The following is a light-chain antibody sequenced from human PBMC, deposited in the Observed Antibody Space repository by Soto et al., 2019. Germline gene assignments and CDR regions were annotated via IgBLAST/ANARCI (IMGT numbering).Light chain of an antibody. V-gene: IGKV3-11*01. Sequence: EVVLTQSPATLSMSPGERVTLSCRASQSVSTFVAWYQHKPGQAPRPVIYDTFKRAPGVPDRFSGRGSGTDFSLTISSLEPEDFAVYYCQQRARWPMPFGQGTRLELK. J-gene: IGKJ5*01. CDR3: QQRARWPMP. CDR2: DTF. CDR1: QSVSTF.